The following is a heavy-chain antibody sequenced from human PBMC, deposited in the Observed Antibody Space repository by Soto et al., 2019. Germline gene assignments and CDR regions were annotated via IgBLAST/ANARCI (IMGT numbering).Heavy chain of an antibody. J-gene: IGHJ4*02. D-gene: IGHD2-8*01. CDR3: VSQRTSVLTQAYFDY. Sequence: TSETLSLTCTVSGGSVSNSNYYWGWIRQSPGKGLEWIGSVYYRGRSYSKSSVKSRVTISVDTSKNQFSLNLNSVTASDTAVYFCVSQRTSVLTQAYFDYWGPGALVTVSS. CDR1: GGSVSNSNYY. CDR2: VYYRGRS. V-gene: IGHV4-39*01.